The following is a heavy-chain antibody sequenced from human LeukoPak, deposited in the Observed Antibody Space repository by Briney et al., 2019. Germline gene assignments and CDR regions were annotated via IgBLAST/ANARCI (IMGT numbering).Heavy chain of an antibody. J-gene: IGHJ6*02. CDR1: GGSFSGYY. D-gene: IGHD2-15*01. CDR2: INHSGST. V-gene: IGHV4-34*01. Sequence: PSETLSLTCAVYGGSFSGYYWSWIRQPPGKGLEWIGEINHSGSTNHNPSLKSRVTISVDTSKNQFSLKLSSVTAAGTAVYYCARARVVVAATRYYYGMDVWGQGTTVTVSS. CDR3: ARARVVVAATRYYYGMDV.